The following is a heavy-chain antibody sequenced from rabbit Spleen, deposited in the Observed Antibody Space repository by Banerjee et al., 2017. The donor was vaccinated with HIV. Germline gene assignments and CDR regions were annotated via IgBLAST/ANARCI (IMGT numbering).Heavy chain of an antibody. Sequence: QEQLTETGGGLVKPEGSLTLTCKASGVSLNDKDVMCWVRQAPGKGLEWIACINTYTDKGVYATWAKGRFTISRTSSTTVTLQMTSLTAADTATYFCARDLTSVIGWNFNLWGQGTLVTVS. J-gene: IGHJ4*01. D-gene: IGHD1-1*01. CDR3: ARDLTSVIGWNFNL. V-gene: IGHV1S45*01. CDR2: INTYTDKG. CDR1: GVSLNDKDV.